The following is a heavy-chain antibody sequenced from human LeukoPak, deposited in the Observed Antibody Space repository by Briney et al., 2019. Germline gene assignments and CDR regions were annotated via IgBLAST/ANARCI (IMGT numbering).Heavy chain of an antibody. D-gene: IGHD2-2*01. CDR2: IIPIFGTA. CDR1: GGTFSSYA. Sequence: SVKVSCKASGGTFSSYAISWVRQAPGQGLEWMGGIIPIFGTASYAQKFQGRVTITADESTSTAYMELSSLRSEDTAVYYCARGRGSSTSCYVCYYYYMDVWGKGTTVTVSS. V-gene: IGHV1-69*13. CDR3: ARGRGSSTSCYVCYYYYMDV. J-gene: IGHJ6*03.